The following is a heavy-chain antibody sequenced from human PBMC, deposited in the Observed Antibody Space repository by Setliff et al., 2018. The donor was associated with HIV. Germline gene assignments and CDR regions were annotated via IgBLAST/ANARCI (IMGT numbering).Heavy chain of an antibody. Sequence: SETLSLTCTVSGGSISSSSYYWDWIRQPPGKSLEWVGSIFYTGSTNYRPSLESRVIVSLDTSNNQFSLKLSSVTAADTAVYYCTRRDVTTGMDSWGPGILVTVSS. D-gene: IGHD4-17*01. V-gene: IGHV4-39*01. CDR1: GGSISSSSYY. CDR2: IFYTGST. J-gene: IGHJ4*02. CDR3: TRRDVTTGMDS.